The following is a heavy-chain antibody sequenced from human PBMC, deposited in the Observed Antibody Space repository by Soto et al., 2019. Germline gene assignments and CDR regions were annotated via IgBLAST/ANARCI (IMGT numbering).Heavy chain of an antibody. Sequence: QITLKESGPTLVKPTQPLTLTCTFSGFSLSTNAVGVGWIRQPPGKALEWLAFIYWDHDKRYSASLKSRLTSTKDTSENQVVLTLTNMDPVDTATYYCVHRLLSSHQIDYWGQGTLVTVSS. V-gene: IGHV2-5*02. CDR3: VHRLLSSHQIDY. D-gene: IGHD6-13*01. J-gene: IGHJ4*02. CDR2: IYWDHDK. CDR1: GFSLSTNAVG.